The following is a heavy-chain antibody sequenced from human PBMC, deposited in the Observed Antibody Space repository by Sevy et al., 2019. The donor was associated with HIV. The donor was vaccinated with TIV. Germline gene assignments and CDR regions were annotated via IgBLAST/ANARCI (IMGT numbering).Heavy chain of an antibody. CDR3: SRDRRNYAGQYFDY. V-gene: IGHV3-11*06. CDR1: GFTFSGYA. CDR2: ISSGSTYT. D-gene: IGHD1-7*01. J-gene: IGHJ4*02. Sequence: GGSLRLSCAASGFTFSGYAMHWVRQAPGKGLEWVSDISSGSTYTKYADSVKGRFTISSDNAKNSLYLQMNSLRVEDTAVYYCSRDRRNYAGQYFDYWGQGTLVTVSS.